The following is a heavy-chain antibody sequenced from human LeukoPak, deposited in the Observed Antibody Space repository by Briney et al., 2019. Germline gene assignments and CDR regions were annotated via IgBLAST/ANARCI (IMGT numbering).Heavy chain of an antibody. CDR3: AKEHYYGSGSYYKELDY. CDR1: GFTFDDDA. J-gene: IGHJ4*02. CDR2: ISGDGGST. V-gene: IGHV3-43*02. Sequence: GGSLRLSCAPSGFTFDDDAMHWVRQAPGKGLEWVSLISGDGGSTYYADSVKGRFTISRDNSKNSLYLQMNSLRTEDTALYYCAKEHYYGSGSYYKELDYWGQGTLVTVSS. D-gene: IGHD3-10*01.